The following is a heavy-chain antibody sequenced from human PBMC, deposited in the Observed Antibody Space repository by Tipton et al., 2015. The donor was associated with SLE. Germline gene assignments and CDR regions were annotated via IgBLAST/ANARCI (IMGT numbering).Heavy chain of an antibody. J-gene: IGHJ4*02. Sequence: SLRLSCVASGSNNYGMHWVRQAPGKGLEWVAVISYDGSYRSYADSVKGRFTISRDNYKNTLYLQMNSLRVEDTAVYYCSEGYYFDYWGQGTLVTVSS. V-gene: IGHV3-30*03. CDR1: GSNNYG. CDR3: SEGYYFDY. CDR2: ISYDGSYR.